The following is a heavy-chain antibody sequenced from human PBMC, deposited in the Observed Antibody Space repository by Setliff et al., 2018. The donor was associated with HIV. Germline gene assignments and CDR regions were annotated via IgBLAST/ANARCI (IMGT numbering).Heavy chain of an antibody. D-gene: IGHD3-10*01. J-gene: IGHJ4*01. CDR2: INVGKGDT. V-gene: IGHV1-3*01. CDR1: GYTFTTYS. CDR3: ARGALLAVFDFDH. Sequence: SVKVSCKASGYTFTTYSIHWVRKAPGQSLEWMGWINVGKGDTKYSQELQGRITLTTDTSANTAYMELSSLRSDDTAVYFCARGALLAVFDFDHWGHGSLVTAPQ.